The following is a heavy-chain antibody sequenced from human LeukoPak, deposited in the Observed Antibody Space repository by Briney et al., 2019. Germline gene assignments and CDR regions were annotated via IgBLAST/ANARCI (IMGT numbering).Heavy chain of an antibody. V-gene: IGHV3-48*04. D-gene: IGHD6-19*01. Sequence: GGSLRLSCAASGFTFSSYWMHWVRQAPGKGLVWVSDISRDSRTKYYADSVKGRFTISRDNAKNSLYLQMNSLRAEDTAVYYCVRYSSGWWDPGLYWGQGTLVTVSS. CDR3: VRYSSGWWDPGLY. CDR2: ISRDSRTK. J-gene: IGHJ4*02. CDR1: GFTFSSYW.